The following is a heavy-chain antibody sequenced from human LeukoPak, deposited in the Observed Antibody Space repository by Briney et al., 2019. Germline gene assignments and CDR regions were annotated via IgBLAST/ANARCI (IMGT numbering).Heavy chain of an antibody. CDR3: ARDRRELFDY. CDR2: INTNTGSP. J-gene: IGHJ4*02. D-gene: IGHD1-26*01. V-gene: IGHV7-4-1*02. Sequence: ASVKVSCKASGYTFTSYAMHWVRQAPGQGLEWMGWINTNTGSPTYAQGFTGRFVFSLDTSVSTAYLQLSSLKAEDTAVYYCARDRRELFDYWGQGTLVTVSS. CDR1: GYTFTSYA.